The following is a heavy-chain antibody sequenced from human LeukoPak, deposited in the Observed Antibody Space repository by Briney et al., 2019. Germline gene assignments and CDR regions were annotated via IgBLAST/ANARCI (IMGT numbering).Heavy chain of an antibody. Sequence: GGSLRLSCAASGFSFSSYAMHWVRQAPGKGLEWVAVISYDGSNKYHVDSVKGRFTISRDNSKTTLYLQMNSLRAEDTAVYYCAKDRSGAYSSSWYYLFDYWGQGTLVTVSS. CDR2: ISYDGSNK. D-gene: IGHD6-13*01. CDR1: GFSFSSYA. CDR3: AKDRSGAYSSSWYYLFDY. J-gene: IGHJ4*02. V-gene: IGHV3-30*18.